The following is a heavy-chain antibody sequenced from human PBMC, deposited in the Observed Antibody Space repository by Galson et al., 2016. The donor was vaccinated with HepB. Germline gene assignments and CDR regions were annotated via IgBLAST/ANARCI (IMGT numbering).Heavy chain of an antibody. CDR3: ARDVGYA. CDR2: IKPDGNDK. J-gene: IGHJ4*02. D-gene: IGHD2-2*01. Sequence: SLRLSCAASGFIFSDHWMSWVRQAPGKGLEWVANIKPDGNDKYYVDSVKGRFSISRDNAKNSLFLQMDRLRAEDTAVYYCARDVGYAWGQGTLVTVSS. CDR1: GFIFSDHW. V-gene: IGHV3-7*04.